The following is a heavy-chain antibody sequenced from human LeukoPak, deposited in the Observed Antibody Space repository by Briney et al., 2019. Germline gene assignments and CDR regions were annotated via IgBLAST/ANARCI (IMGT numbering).Heavy chain of an antibody. J-gene: IGHJ4*02. CDR2: IIPILGIA. CDR3: AADSNSYGESNYFDY. D-gene: IGHD5-18*01. CDR1: GGTFSSYT. V-gene: IGHV1-69*02. Sequence: SVKVSCKASGGTFSSYTISWVRRAPGQGLEWMGRIIPILGIANYAQKFQGRVTITADKSTSTAYMELSSLRSEDTAVYYCAADSNSYGESNYFDYWGQGTLVTVSS.